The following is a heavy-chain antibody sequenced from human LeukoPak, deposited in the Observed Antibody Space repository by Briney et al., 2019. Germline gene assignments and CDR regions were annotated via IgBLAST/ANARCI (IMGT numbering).Heavy chain of an antibody. J-gene: IGHJ4*02. CDR1: GFTFSTFA. CDR3: AKDRRAGSYDY. D-gene: IGHD3-10*01. CDR2: IGSGGST. Sequence: GGSLRLSCAASGFTFSTFAMIWVRQPPGKGLEWISTIGSGGSTYYADSVKGRFTISRDNSKNTLYLQMNSLRAEDTAVYYCAKDRRAGSYDYWGQGTLVTVSS. V-gene: IGHV3-23*01.